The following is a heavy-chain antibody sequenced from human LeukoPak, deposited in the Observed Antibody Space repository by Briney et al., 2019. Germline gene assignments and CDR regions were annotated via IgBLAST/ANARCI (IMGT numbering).Heavy chain of an antibody. V-gene: IGHV4-59*08. D-gene: IGHD3-10*01. J-gene: IGHJ5*02. CDR3: ASHSRLLWFGELSTWFDP. CDR1: GGSISSYY. Sequence: PSETLSLTCTVSGGSISSYYWSWIRQPPGKGLEWIGYIYYSGSTNYNPSLKSRVTISVDTSKNQFSLKLSSVTAADTAVYYCASHSRLLWFGELSTWFDPWGEGTLVTVSS. CDR2: IYYSGST.